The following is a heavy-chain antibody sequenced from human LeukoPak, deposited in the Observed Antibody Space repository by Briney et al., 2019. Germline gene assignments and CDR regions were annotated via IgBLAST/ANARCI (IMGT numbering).Heavy chain of an antibody. CDR3: ARDRGFGYYGMDV. D-gene: IGHD3-10*01. V-gene: IGHV1-46*01. CDR1: GYTFTSYY. Sequence: ASVKVSCKASGYTFTSYYMHWVRQAPGQGLEWMGIINPSGGSTSYAQKFQGRVTMTRDTSTSTVYMELSGLRSEDTAVYYCARDRGFGYYGMDVWGKGTTVTVSS. J-gene: IGHJ6*04. CDR2: INPSGGST.